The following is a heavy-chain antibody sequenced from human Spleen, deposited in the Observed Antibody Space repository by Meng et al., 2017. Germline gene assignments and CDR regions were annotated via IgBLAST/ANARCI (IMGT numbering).Heavy chain of an antibody. D-gene: IGHD2-2*01. CDR2: IYHTGST. Sequence: QVQLQESGPGLVKPSVTPSLTCTASGGSISGSSWWTWVRQPPGKGLEWIGEIYHTGSTNYNPSLKSRVTISVDKSKNQFSLKLSSVTAADTAVYYCARGYCSTTNCNWFDPWCQGTLVTVSS. V-gene: IGHV4-4*02. J-gene: IGHJ5*02. CDR3: ARGYCSTTNCNWFDP. CDR1: GGSISGSSW.